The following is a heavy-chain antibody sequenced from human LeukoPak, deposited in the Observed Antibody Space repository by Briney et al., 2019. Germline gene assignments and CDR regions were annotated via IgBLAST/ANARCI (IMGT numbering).Heavy chain of an antibody. CDR1: GGSISSYY. D-gene: IGHD1-26*01. V-gene: IGHV4-59*01. J-gene: IGHJ4*02. Sequence: SETLSLTCTVSGGSISSYYWSWSRQPPGKGLEWIGYVYYSGSTSYNPSLKSRVTISVDTSKNQFSLKLSSVTAADAAVYYCARGPGSGTYWAFDYWGQGTLVTVSS. CDR2: VYYSGST. CDR3: ARGPGSGTYWAFDY.